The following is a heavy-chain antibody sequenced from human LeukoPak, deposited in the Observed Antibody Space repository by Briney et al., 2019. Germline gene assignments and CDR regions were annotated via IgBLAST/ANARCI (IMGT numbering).Heavy chain of an antibody. J-gene: IGHJ4*02. D-gene: IGHD6-19*01. CDR3: ARVSGWNPLEAAHLDY. CDR2: IYSSGST. V-gene: IGHV4-39*07. Sequence: SETLSLTCTVSGGSISSSSYYWGWIRQPPGKGLEWIGGIYSSGSTYYNPSLKSRVTMSVDTSKNQCSLKLSSVTAADTAVYYCARVSGWNPLEAAHLDYWGQGTLVTVSS. CDR1: GGSISSSSYY.